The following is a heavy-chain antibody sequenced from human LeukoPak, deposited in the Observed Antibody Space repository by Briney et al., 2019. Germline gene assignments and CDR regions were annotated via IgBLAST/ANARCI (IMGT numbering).Heavy chain of an antibody. D-gene: IGHD3-16*01. CDR1: GFTFSNAW. V-gene: IGHV3-15*07. CDR2: IKSKTDGGTT. J-gene: IGHJ4*02. Sequence: GGSLRLSCAASGFTFSNAWMNWVRQAPGKGLEWVGRIKSKTDGGTTDYAAPVKGRFTISRDDSKNTLYLQMNSLKTEDTAVYYCANTNPNGGIFDYWGQGTLVTVSS. CDR3: ANTNPNGGIFDY.